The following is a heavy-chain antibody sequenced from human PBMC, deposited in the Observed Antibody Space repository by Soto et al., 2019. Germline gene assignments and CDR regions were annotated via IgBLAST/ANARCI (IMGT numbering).Heavy chain of an antibody. D-gene: IGHD3-3*01. Sequence: HVQLQESCPGLVKPSQTRSLPCTVSGGSISSGGYYWSWIRQHPGKGLEWIGYISYSGSTYCNPSLKSRVTISVDTSKNQVSLMVSSVTAADTAVYYCASTMFLEWSPFFDYWGQGTLVTVSS. J-gene: IGHJ4*02. CDR3: ASTMFLEWSPFFDY. V-gene: IGHV4-31*03. CDR1: GGSISSGGYY. CDR2: ISYSGST.